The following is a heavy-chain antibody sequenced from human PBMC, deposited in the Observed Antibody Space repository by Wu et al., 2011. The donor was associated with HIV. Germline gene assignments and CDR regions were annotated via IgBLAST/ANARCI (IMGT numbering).Heavy chain of an antibody. CDR2: INPNSGGT. Sequence: QVQLVQSGAEVKKPGASVKVSCKASGYTFTDYYMHWVRQAPGQGLEWMGWINPNSGGTNYAQNFQGRVTMTRDTSISTAYMELSRLRSDDTAVYYYARDPYSSSFYYYYFSGRRGRKGPQSP. V-gene: IGHV1-2*02. J-gene: IGHJ6*03. D-gene: IGHD6-6*01. CDR3: ARDPYSSSFYYYYFSGR. CDR1: GYTFTDYY.